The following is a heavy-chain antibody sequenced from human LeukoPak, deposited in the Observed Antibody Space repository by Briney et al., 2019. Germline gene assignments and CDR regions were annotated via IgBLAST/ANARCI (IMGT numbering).Heavy chain of an antibody. Sequence: SETLSLTCAVYGGSFSGYYWSWIRQPPGKGLEWIGEINHSGSTNYNPSLKSRVTISVDTSKNQFSLKLSSVTAADTAVYYCARPYYYDSSGSYYIWGQGTMVTVSS. CDR1: GGSFSGYY. V-gene: IGHV4-34*01. D-gene: IGHD3-22*01. J-gene: IGHJ3*02. CDR2: INHSGST. CDR3: ARPYYYDSSGSYYI.